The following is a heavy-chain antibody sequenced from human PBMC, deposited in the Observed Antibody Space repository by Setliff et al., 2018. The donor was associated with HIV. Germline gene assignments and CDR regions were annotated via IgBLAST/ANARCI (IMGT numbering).Heavy chain of an antibody. CDR1: GYTFTSYD. J-gene: IGHJ4*02. CDR2: MNPNSGNT. Sequence: ASVKVSCKASGYTFTSYDITWVRQATGQGLEWMGWMNPNSGNTGYAQKFQGRVTMTRDTSTNTVYLELSSLRSEGTAMYYCARARFLEWLPDYWGQGTLVTVSS. D-gene: IGHD3-3*01. CDR3: ARARFLEWLPDY. V-gene: IGHV1-8*02.